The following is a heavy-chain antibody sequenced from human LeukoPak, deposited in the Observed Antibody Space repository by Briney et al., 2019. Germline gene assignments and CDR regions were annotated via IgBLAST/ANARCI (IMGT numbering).Heavy chain of an antibody. Sequence: GGSLRLSCAASGFTVSSNYMSWVRQAPGKGLEWVSYISSGSTTIYYADSVKGRFTISRDNAKNSLYLQMNSLKTEDTAVYYCTRVGGGWYNVIDYWGQGTLVTVSS. J-gene: IGHJ4*02. CDR3: TRVGGGWYNVIDY. CDR2: ISSGSTTI. D-gene: IGHD6-19*01. CDR1: GFTVSSNY. V-gene: IGHV3-48*04.